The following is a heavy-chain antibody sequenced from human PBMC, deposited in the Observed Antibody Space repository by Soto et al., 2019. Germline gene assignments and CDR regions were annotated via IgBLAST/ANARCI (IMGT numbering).Heavy chain of an antibody. Sequence: QVQLVESGGGVVQPGRSLRLSCAASGFTFSSYGMHWVRQAPGKGLEWVAVIWYDGSNKYYADSVKGRFTISRDNSKNTLYLQMNSLRAEDTAVYYCARDLLAKTWYSGSYYNYWGQGTLVTVSS. V-gene: IGHV3-33*01. CDR2: IWYDGSNK. CDR3: ARDLLAKTWYSGSYYNY. J-gene: IGHJ4*02. CDR1: GFTFSSYG. D-gene: IGHD1-26*01.